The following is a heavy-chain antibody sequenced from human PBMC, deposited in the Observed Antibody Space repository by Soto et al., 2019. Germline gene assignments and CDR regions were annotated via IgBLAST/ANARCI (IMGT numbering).Heavy chain of an antibody. Sequence: GGSLRLSCAASGFTFSSYAMSWVRQAPGKGLEWVSAISGSGGSTYYADSVKGRFTISRDNSKNTLYLQMNSLRAEDTAVYYCAKDQAGPLLNWNLYYYYGMDVWGQGTTVTVSS. V-gene: IGHV3-23*01. CDR3: AKDQAGPLLNWNLYYYYGMDV. J-gene: IGHJ6*02. CDR1: GFTFSSYA. CDR2: ISGSGGST. D-gene: IGHD1-20*01.